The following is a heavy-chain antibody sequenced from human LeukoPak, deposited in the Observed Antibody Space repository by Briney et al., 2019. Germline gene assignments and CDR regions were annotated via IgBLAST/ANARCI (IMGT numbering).Heavy chain of an antibody. V-gene: IGHV4-59*12. D-gene: IGHD3-22*01. CDR3: ARAHTQNYYDSSGYPLYTFDY. Sequence: SETLSLTCTVSGDSISIYYSSWIRQPPRKGREWVGYMYYMVTSNYNTSPKRRAPMSLAMSTMQTSLKLSSVTAADTAVYYCARAHTQNYYDSSGYPLYTFDYWGQGNLVTVSS. J-gene: IGHJ4*02. CDR2: MYYMVTS. CDR1: GDSISIYY.